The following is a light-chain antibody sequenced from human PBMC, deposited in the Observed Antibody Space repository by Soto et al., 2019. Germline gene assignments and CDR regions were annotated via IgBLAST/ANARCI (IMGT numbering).Light chain of an antibody. J-gene: IGLJ2*01. Sequence: QSVLTQPPSVSGAPGQRVTISCSGTSSSIGAGYEVHWYHQLPGTAPKLVVSGNGNRPSGVPDRLSASKSGTSASLAITGLQAEDEGHYYCSSYTSSSTPVVFGGGTKVTVL. CDR1: SSSIGAGYE. CDR3: SSYTSSSTPVV. CDR2: GNG. V-gene: IGLV1-40*01.